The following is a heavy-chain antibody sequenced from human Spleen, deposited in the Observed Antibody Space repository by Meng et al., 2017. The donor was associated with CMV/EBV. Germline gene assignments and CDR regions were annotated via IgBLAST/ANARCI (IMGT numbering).Heavy chain of an antibody. Sequence: SETLSLTCTVSGGSISSSSYYWGWIRQPPGKGLEWIGSAYYIERTYYNPSLKSRLTISVDTSTNQFSLKLSSVTAADTAVYYCATQWLGGYYGMDVWGQGTTVTVSS. CDR3: ATQWLGGYYGMDV. V-gene: IGHV4-39*01. J-gene: IGHJ6*02. CDR2: AYYIERT. CDR1: GGSISSSSYY. D-gene: IGHD6-19*01.